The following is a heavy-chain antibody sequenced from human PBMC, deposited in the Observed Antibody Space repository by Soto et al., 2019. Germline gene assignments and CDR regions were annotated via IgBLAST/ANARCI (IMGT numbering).Heavy chain of an antibody. D-gene: IGHD2-2*01. CDR3: ARDRVVPAAIPYYYYYGMDV. Sequence: ASVKVSCKASGYTFTGYYMHWLRQAPGQGLEWMGWINPNSGGTNYAQKFQGWVTMTRDTSISTAYMELSRLRSDDTAVYYCARDRVVPAAIPYYYYYGMDVWGQGTTVTVSS. CDR1: GYTFTGYY. V-gene: IGHV1-2*04. CDR2: INPNSGGT. J-gene: IGHJ6*02.